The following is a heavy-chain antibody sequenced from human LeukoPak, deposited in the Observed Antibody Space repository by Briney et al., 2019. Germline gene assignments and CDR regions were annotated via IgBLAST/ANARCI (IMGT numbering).Heavy chain of an antibody. V-gene: IGHV3-21*01. Sequence: GGSLRLSCVASGFTFSDYTMHWVRQAPGKALEWVSSINSGNNYIYYADSVKGRFTISRDNAKSSLYLQMNSLRAEDTAVYYCARAGGWGYSSSSGYYFDYWGQGTLVTVSS. CDR3: ARAGGWGYSSSSGYYFDY. CDR1: GFTFSDYT. D-gene: IGHD6-6*01. J-gene: IGHJ4*02. CDR2: INSGNNYI.